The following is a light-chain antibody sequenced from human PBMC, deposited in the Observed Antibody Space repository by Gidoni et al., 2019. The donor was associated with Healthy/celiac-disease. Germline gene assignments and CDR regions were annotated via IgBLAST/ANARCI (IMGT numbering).Light chain of an antibody. CDR2: AAS. Sequence: DIRITQSPSSLSASVGDRVTLTCRASQSISNYLAWYQQKPGKVPKLLIYAASTLQSGVPARFSGRGSGTDFTLTISSLQPEDVAIYYCQKYNSGPLTFGGGTKVEIK. J-gene: IGKJ4*01. CDR1: QSISNY. V-gene: IGKV1-27*01. CDR3: QKYNSGPLT.